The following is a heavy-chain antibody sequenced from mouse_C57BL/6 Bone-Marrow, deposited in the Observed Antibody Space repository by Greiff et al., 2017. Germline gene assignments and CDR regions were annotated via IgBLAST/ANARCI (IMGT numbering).Heavy chain of an antibody. V-gene: IGHV2-2*01. CDR2: IWSGGST. J-gene: IGHJ3*01. D-gene: IGHD2-5*01. Sequence: QVQLQQSGPGLVQPSQSLSITCTVSGFSLTSYGVHWVRQSPGKGLEWLGVIWSGGSTDYNAAFISRLSISKDNSKSQVFFKMNSLQADDTAIYYCARRSNYFAWFAYWGQGTLVTVSA. CDR1: GFSLTSYG. CDR3: ARRSNYFAWFAY.